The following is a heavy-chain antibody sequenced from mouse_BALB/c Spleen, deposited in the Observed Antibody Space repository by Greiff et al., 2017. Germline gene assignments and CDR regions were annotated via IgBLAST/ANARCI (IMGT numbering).Heavy chain of an antibody. V-gene: IGHV5-17*02. CDR3: ARNFYYYGSSYGWYFGV. CDR2: ISSGSSTI. D-gene: IGHD1-1*01. CDR1: GFTFSSFG. Sequence: EVQLQQSGGGLVQPGGSRKLSCAASGFTFSSFGMHWVRQAPEKGLEWVAYISSGSSTIYYADTVKGRFTISRDNPKNTLFLQMTSLRSEDTAMYYCARNFYYYGSSYGWYFGVWGAGTTVTVSS. J-gene: IGHJ1*01.